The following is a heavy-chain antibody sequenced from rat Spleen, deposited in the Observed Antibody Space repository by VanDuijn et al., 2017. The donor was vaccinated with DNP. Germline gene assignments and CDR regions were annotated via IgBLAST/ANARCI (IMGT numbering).Heavy chain of an antibody. V-gene: IGHV3-1*01. CDR3: ARGLNYGGYIYSWYFDF. CDR1: GYSITRNY. Sequence: EVQLQESGPGLVKPSQSLSLTCSVTGYSITRNYWGWIRKFPGNKMEWMGYISYSGYTGYNPSLKSRISIARDTSKNQFFLQLNSVTTEDTATYYCARGLNYGGYIYSWYFDFWGPGTLVTVSS. D-gene: IGHD1-11*01. J-gene: IGHJ1*01. CDR2: ISYSGYT.